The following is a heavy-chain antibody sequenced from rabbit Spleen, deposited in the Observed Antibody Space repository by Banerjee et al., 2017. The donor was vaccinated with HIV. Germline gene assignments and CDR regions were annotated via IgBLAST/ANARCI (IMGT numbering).Heavy chain of an antibody. D-gene: IGHD1-1*01. CDR3: ARDLTGVIGWNFGW. CDR2: IYAGSRDSA. J-gene: IGHJ4*01. V-gene: IGHV1S45*01. CDR1: GFSFSSRYD. Sequence: QEQLEESGGGLVKPEGSLTLTCTASGFSFSSRYDLCWVRQAPGKGLEWIACIYAGSRDSAKYATWAKGRFTCSKTSSTTVDLKMTSLTVADTATYFCARDLTGVIGWNFGWWGQGTLVTVS.